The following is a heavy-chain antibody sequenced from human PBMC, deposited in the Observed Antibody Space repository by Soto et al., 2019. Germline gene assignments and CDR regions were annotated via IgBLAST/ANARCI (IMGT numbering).Heavy chain of an antibody. Sequence: ASVKVSCKASGYTFTSYYMHWVRQAPGHGLEWMGIINPSGGSTSYAQKFQGRVTMTRDTSTSTVYMELSSLRSEDTAVYYCARGDIVVVPAGYGMDVWGQGTTVTVSS. CDR2: INPSGGST. J-gene: IGHJ6*02. CDR1: GYTFTSYY. D-gene: IGHD2-2*01. V-gene: IGHV1-46*01. CDR3: ARGDIVVVPAGYGMDV.